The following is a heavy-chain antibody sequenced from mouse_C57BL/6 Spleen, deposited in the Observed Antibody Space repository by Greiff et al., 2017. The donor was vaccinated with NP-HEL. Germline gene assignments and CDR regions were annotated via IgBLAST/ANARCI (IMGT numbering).Heavy chain of an antibody. D-gene: IGHD3-3*01. Sequence: QVQLKESGAELVKPGASVKISCKASGYAFSSYWMNWVKQRPGKGLEWIGQIYPGDGDTNYNGKFKGKATLTADKSSSTAYMQLSSLTSEDSAVYFCARPLDYYAMDDWGQGTSVTVSS. CDR3: ARPLDYYAMDD. CDR1: GYAFSSYW. CDR2: IYPGDGDT. J-gene: IGHJ4*01. V-gene: IGHV1-80*01.